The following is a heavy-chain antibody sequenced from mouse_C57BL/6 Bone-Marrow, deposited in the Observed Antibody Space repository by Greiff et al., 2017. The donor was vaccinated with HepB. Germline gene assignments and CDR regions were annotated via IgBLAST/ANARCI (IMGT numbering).Heavy chain of an antibody. CDR3: TLITTVVATNFDV. CDR1: GYTFTSYW. V-gene: IGHV1-5*01. CDR2: IYPGNSDT. J-gene: IGHJ1*03. Sequence: EVQLQQSGTVLARPGASVKMSCKTSGYTFTSYWMHWVKQRPGQGLGWIGAIYPGNSDTSYNQKFKGKAKLTAVTSASTAYMELSSLTNEDSAVYYCTLITTVVATNFDVWGTGTTVTVSS. D-gene: IGHD1-1*01.